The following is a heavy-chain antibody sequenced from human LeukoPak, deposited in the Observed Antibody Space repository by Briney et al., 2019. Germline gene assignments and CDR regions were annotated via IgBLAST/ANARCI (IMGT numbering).Heavy chain of an antibody. CDR2: IYYSGST. CDR3: ARGSHYYYYYGMDV. V-gene: IGHV4-31*03. J-gene: IGHJ6*02. Sequence: SETLSLTCTVSGGSISSGGYYWSWIRQHPGKGLEWIGYIYYSGSTYYNPSLKSRVTISVDTSKNQFSLKLSSVTAADTAVYYCARGSHYYYYYGMDVWGQGTTVTVSS. CDR1: GGSISSGGYY.